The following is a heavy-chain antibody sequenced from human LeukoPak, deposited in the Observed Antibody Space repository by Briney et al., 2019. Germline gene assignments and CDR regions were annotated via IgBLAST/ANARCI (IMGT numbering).Heavy chain of an antibody. CDR2: IGRSSSPL. D-gene: IGHD2-2*01. CDR1: GFTFGTYS. V-gene: IGHV3-48*01. J-gene: IGHJ4*02. Sequence: GGSLRFSCAASGFTFGTYSMNWVRQAPGKGLEWVLYIGRSSSPLYYADSVKGRFTISRANAKNSLYLQMNGLRAEDTAVYYCARGPSSQFRTDYWGQGTLVTVSS. CDR3: ARGPSSQFRTDY.